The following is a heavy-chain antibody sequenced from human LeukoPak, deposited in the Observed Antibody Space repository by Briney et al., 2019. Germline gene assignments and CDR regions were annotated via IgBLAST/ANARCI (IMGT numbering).Heavy chain of an antibody. D-gene: IGHD6-19*01. CDR2: IYSGGTA. Sequence: GGSLRLSCAASGFTVSSNNMGWVRQAPGKGLDWVSVIYSGGTAYYADSVKGRFTISRDSSKNILHLQMDSLTVDDTALYYCARGSSLAAVARGFDYWGQGTLVTASS. J-gene: IGHJ4*02. V-gene: IGHV3-66*02. CDR3: ARGSSLAAVARGFDY. CDR1: GFTVSSNN.